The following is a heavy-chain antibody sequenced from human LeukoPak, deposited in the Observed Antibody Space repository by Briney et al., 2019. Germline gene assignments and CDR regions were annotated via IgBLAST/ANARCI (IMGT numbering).Heavy chain of an antibody. V-gene: IGHV3-33*08. CDR3: TRCGIFGATYSADY. CDR2: VWFDGGNK. J-gene: IGHJ4*02. D-gene: IGHD1-26*01. CDR1: RFTFNTYA. Sequence: GGSLRLSCVASRFTFNTYAVNWVRQAPGKGPEWVAVVWFDGGNKYYADSVKGRFTISRDNSRNMVYLQMNSLRVDDTAMYYCTRCGIFGATYSADYWGQGALVTVSS.